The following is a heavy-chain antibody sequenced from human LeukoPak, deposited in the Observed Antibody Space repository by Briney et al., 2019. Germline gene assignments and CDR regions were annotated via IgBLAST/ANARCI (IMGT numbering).Heavy chain of an antibody. V-gene: IGHV1-2*02. D-gene: IGHD3-10*01. CDR3: ARDPLGGLWFGDRNAEWYFDL. CDR1: GYTFTGYY. Sequence: ASVKVSCEASGYTFTGYYMHWVRQAPGQGLEWMGWINPNSGGTNYAQKFQGRVTMTRDTSISTAYIELSRLRSDDTAVYYCARDPLGGLWFGDRNAEWYFDLWGRGTLVTVSS. J-gene: IGHJ2*01. CDR2: INPNSGGT.